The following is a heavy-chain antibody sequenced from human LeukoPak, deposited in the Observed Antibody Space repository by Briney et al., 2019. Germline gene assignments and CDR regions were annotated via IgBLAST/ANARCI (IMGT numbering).Heavy chain of an antibody. J-gene: IGHJ4*02. CDR3: ARGQQWVDC. Sequence: ASVKLSCKTSGYTFTSYYMHWVRQAPGQGLEWMGLINSSGGSTAYSQRFQGRVTMTRDTSTSTVYMELSSLRSEDTAVYYCARGQQWVDCWGQGTLVTVSS. CDR1: GYTFTSYY. CDR2: INSSGGST. V-gene: IGHV1-46*01. D-gene: IGHD6-19*01.